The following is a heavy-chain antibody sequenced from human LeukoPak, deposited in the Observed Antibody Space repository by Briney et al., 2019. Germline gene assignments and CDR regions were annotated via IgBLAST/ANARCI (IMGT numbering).Heavy chain of an antibody. Sequence: PSETLSLTCTVSGDSMSSYYWSWIRQPPGKGLEWIAYIFYSGSTSYNTSLKSRVAISMNTSRNQLSLKLSSVAAADTAVYYCARGPGGGSYSDAFDIWGQGTMVTVSS. D-gene: IGHD1-26*01. CDR1: GDSMSSYY. CDR2: IFYSGST. V-gene: IGHV4-59*12. CDR3: ARGPGGGSYSDAFDI. J-gene: IGHJ3*02.